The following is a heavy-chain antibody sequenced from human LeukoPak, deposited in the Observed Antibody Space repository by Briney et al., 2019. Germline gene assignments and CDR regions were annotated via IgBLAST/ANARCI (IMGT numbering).Heavy chain of an antibody. CDR1: GYTFTSYY. V-gene: IGHV1-46*01. J-gene: IGHJ5*02. Sequence: GASVKVSCKASGYTFTSYYMHWVRQAPGQGREWMGIINPSGGSTSYAQKFQGRVTMTRDTSTSTVYMELSSLRSEDTAVYYCARDSYRTRNYNWFDPWGQGTLVTVSS. CDR3: ARDSYRTRNYNWFDP. D-gene: IGHD1-7*01. CDR2: INPSGGST.